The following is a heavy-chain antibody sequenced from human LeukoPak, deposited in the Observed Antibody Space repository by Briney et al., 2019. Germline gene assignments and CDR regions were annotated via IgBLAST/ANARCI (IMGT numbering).Heavy chain of an antibody. CDR2: INPSGGST. Sequence: ASVKVSCKASGGTFSSYAISWVRQAPGQGLEWMGIINPSGGSTSYAQKFQGRVTMTRDTSTSTVYMELSSLRSEDTAVYYCARRHLLRFLENDAFDIWGQGTMVTVSS. D-gene: IGHD3-3*01. J-gene: IGHJ3*02. CDR3: ARRHLLRFLENDAFDI. CDR1: GGTFSSYA. V-gene: IGHV1-46*01.